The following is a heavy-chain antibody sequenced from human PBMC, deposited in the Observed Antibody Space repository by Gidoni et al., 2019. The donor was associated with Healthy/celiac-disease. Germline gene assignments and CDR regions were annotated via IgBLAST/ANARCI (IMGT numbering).Heavy chain of an antibody. J-gene: IGHJ6*02. V-gene: IGHV1-46*01. CDR2: INPSGGST. Sequence: QVQLVQSGAAVKKPGASVKVSCKASGYTFTSYYLHWVRQAPGQGLEWMGIINPSGGSTSYAQKFQGRVTMTRDTSTSTVYMELSSLRSEDTAVYYCARDTAAAGMDVWGQGTTVTVSS. CDR3: ARDTAAAGMDV. CDR1: GYTFTSYY. D-gene: IGHD6-13*01.